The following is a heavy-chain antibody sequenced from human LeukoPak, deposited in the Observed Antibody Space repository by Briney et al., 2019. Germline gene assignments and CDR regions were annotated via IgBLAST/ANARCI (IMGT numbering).Heavy chain of an antibody. V-gene: IGHV1-8*03. Sequence: GASVKVSCKASGYTFTSYDINWVRQATGQGLEWMGWMNPNSGNTGYAQKFQGRVTITRNTSISTAYMELSSLRSEDTAVYYCARGLGCSSTSCQIHWGQGTLVTVSS. D-gene: IGHD2-2*01. CDR2: MNPNSGNT. J-gene: IGHJ4*02. CDR1: GYTFTSYD. CDR3: ARGLGCSSTSCQIH.